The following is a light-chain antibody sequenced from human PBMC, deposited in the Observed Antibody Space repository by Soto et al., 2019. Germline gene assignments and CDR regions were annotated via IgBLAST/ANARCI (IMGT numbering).Light chain of an antibody. CDR3: QQHGISHIT. J-gene: IGKJ5*01. V-gene: IGKV3-20*01. Sequence: ESVLTHSPDTLSLSPCERAIIYCRASQSISSSYLAWYQQKPGQAPRLLIFGASSRATGIPDRFSGSGSGTDFTLTISRLEPEDFAVYYCQQHGISHITFGQGTRLEIK. CDR2: GAS. CDR1: QSISSSY.